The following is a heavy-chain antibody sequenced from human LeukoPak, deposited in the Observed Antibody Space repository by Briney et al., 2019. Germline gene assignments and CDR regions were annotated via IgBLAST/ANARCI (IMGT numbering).Heavy chain of an antibody. D-gene: IGHD4-17*01. J-gene: IGHJ4*02. CDR3: ASSVTTPPDFDY. V-gene: IGHV4-34*01. Sequence: SETLSLTCAVYGGSFSGYYWSWIRQPPGKGLEWIGEINHSGSTNYNPSLKSRVTISVDTSKNQFSLKLSSVTAADTAVYYCASSVTTPPDFDYWGQGTLVTVSS. CDR2: INHSGST. CDR1: GGSFSGYY.